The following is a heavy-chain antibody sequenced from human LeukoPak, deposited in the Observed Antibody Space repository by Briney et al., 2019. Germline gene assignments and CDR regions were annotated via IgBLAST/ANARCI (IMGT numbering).Heavy chain of an antibody. V-gene: IGHV4-30-2*01. Sequence: SQTLSLTCAVSGGSISSGDYSWSWIRQPPGKGLEWIGYIYHSGSTYYNPSLKSRVTISVDRSKNQFSLKLTSVTAADTAVYYCARDIHLYDVWGQGTTVTVSS. D-gene: IGHD2-2*02. CDR2: IYHSGST. CDR3: ARDIHLYDV. CDR1: GGSISSGDYS. J-gene: IGHJ6*02.